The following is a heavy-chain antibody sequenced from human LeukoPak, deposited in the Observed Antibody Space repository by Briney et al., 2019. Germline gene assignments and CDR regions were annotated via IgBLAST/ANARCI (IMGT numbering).Heavy chain of an antibody. CDR3: ARDPDIVATEYNWFDP. J-gene: IGHJ5*02. Sequence: PSETLSLTCAVYGGSFSGYYWSWIRQPPGKGLEWIGEINHSGSTNYNPSLKSRVTISVDTSKNQFSLKLSSVTAADTAVYYCARDPDIVATEYNWFDPWGQGTLVTVSS. CDR1: GGSFSGYY. D-gene: IGHD5-12*01. V-gene: IGHV4-34*01. CDR2: INHSGST.